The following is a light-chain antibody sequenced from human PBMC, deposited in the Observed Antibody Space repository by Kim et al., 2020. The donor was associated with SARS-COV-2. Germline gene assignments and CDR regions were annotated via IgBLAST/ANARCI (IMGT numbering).Light chain of an antibody. J-gene: IGKJ5*01. V-gene: IGKV3-15*01. CDR3: QQYHKWPGIT. CDR1: QSVGIK. CDR2: DAS. Sequence: EIVMTQSPATLSVSPGEIATLSCRASQSVGIKLAWYQQKPGQAPRLLIYDASTRETGIPGRFSGSGSGTEFTLTIGSLQSEDFALYYCQQYHKWPGITFDQGTRLEIK.